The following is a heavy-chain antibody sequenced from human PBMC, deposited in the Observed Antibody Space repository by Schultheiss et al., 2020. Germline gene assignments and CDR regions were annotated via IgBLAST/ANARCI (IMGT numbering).Heavy chain of an antibody. CDR3: AKGDCSGGSCYPDY. D-gene: IGHD2-15*01. V-gene: IGHV3-66*01. CDR1: GFTVSSNY. CDR2: IYSGGST. J-gene: IGHJ4*02. Sequence: GGSLRLSCAASGFTVSSNYMSWVRQAPGKGLEWVSVIYSGGSTYYADSVKGRFTISRDNSKNTLYLQMNSLRAEDTAVYYCAKGDCSGGSCYPDYWGQGTLVTVYS.